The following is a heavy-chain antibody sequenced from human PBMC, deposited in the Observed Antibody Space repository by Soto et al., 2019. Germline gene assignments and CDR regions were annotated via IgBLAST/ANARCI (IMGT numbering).Heavy chain of an antibody. J-gene: IGHJ3*01. CDR2: IYYSGST. D-gene: IGHD2-15*01. CDR3: ARFLPRIGGAFV. CDR1: GGSISSYY. V-gene: IGHV4-59*08. Sequence: PSETLSLTCTVSGGSISSYYWTWIRQPPGKGLEWIGFIYYSGSTNYSPSLKSRVTISVDTSKNHFSLRLSSVTAADTAVYYCARFLPRIGGAFVWGQGTMVTVSS.